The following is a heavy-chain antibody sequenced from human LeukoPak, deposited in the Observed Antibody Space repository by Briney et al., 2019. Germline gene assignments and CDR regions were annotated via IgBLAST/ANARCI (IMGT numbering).Heavy chain of an antibody. J-gene: IGHJ4*02. CDR1: SGSISGSDSY. V-gene: IGHV4-39*01. CDR3: ARHLPPPTNGMDF. D-gene: IGHD2-8*01. Sequence: SEILSLTCTVSSGSISGSDSYWGWIRQPPGKGLEWIASIYFTGSTYYNPSLRSRVTISVDTSKNQFSLKLGSLTAADTAVYYCARHLPPPTNGMDFWGQGTLVTVSS. CDR2: IYFTGST.